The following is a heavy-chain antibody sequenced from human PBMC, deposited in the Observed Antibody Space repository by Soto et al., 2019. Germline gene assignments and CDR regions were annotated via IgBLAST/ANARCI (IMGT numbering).Heavy chain of an antibody. D-gene: IGHD1-26*01. Sequence: GGSLRLSCAASGFTVSRNYMNWVRQAPGKGLEWVSVIYSGGSTYYADSVKGRFTISRDNSKNTLYLQMNSLRVEDTAVYYCARSGSFLAPVDYWGQGTLVTVSS. CDR1: GFTVSRNY. CDR3: ARSGSFLAPVDY. V-gene: IGHV3-53*01. CDR2: IYSGGST. J-gene: IGHJ4*02.